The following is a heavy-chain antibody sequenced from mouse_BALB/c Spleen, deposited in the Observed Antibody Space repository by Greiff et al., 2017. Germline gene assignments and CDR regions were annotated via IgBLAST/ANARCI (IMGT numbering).Heavy chain of an antibody. CDR3: ARWGTTVVATRYFDV. J-gene: IGHJ1*01. V-gene: IGHV1-69*02. CDR1: GYTFTSYW. CDR2: IDPSDSYT. D-gene: IGHD1-1*01. Sequence: QVQLKQSGAELVKPGASVKLSCKASGYTFTSYWMHWVKQRPGQGLEWIGEIDPSDSYTNYNQKFKGKATLTVDKSSSTAYMQLSSLTSEDSAVYYCARWGTTVVATRYFDVWGAGTTVTVSS.